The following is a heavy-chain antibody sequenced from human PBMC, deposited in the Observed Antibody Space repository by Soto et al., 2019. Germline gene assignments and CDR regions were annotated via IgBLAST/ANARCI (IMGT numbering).Heavy chain of an antibody. CDR2: IIPILGIA. CDR1: GGTFSSYT. Sequence: GASVKVSCKASGGTFSSYTISWVRQAPGQGLEWMGRIIPILGIANYAQKFQGRVTITADKSTSTAYMELSSLRSEDTAVYYCARDGTERSFDYWGQGTLVTVSS. J-gene: IGHJ4*02. D-gene: IGHD1-26*01. V-gene: IGHV1-69*04. CDR3: ARDGTERSFDY.